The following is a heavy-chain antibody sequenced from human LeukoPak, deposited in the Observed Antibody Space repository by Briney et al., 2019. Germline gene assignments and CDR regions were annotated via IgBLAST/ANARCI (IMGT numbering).Heavy chain of an antibody. J-gene: IGHJ3*02. CDR2: INPTGGST. Sequence: ASVNVSCKASGYTFTSYYMHWVRQAPGQGLEWTGIINPTGGSTNYPQNFQGRVTMTRDTSTSTVYMELSSLRSEDTAVYYCARGSNSGSYRAAFDIWGQGTMVTVSS. V-gene: IGHV1-46*01. CDR3: ARGSNSGSYRAAFDI. CDR1: GYTFTSYY. D-gene: IGHD1-26*01.